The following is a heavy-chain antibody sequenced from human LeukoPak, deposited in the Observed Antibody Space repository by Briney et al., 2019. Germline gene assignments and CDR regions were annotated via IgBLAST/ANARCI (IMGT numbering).Heavy chain of an antibody. CDR3: AKLILGSYYSQKSYYFDY. V-gene: IGHV3-23*01. Sequence: PGGSLRLSCAASGFTFSSYAMSWVRQAPGKGLEWVSAISGSGGSTYYADSVKGRFTISRDNSKNTLYLQMNSLRAEDTAVYYCAKLILGSYYSQKSYYFDYWGQGTLVTVSS. D-gene: IGHD3-10*01. J-gene: IGHJ4*02. CDR1: GFTFSSYA. CDR2: ISGSGGST.